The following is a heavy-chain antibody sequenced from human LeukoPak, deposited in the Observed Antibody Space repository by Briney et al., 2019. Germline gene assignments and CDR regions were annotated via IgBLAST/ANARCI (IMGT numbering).Heavy chain of an antibody. CDR3: AKGSSGWYGLIDY. CDR1: GFTFEDYA. J-gene: IGHJ4*02. Sequence: TGGSLRLSCAASGFTFEDYAMHWVRQAPGKGLEWVSGISWNSGSIGYADSVKGRFTISRDNAKNSLYLQMNSLRAEDMALYYCAKGSSGWYGLIDYWGQGTLVTVSS. CDR2: ISWNSGSI. V-gene: IGHV3-9*03. D-gene: IGHD6-19*01.